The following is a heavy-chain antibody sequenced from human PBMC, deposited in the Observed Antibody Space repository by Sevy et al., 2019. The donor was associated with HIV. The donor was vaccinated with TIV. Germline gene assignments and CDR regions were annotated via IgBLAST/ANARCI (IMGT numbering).Heavy chain of an antibody. Sequence: ASVKVSCKASGYSFIGYYMHWVRQAPGQGLEWMGWININSGDTNYGQKSQGRVTMTRDTSITTIYMEMSRLTSDDTAVYYCARDIYGGLDYWGQGTLVTVSS. D-gene: IGHD4-17*01. J-gene: IGHJ4*02. CDR1: GYSFIGYY. CDR3: ARDIYGGLDY. V-gene: IGHV1-2*02. CDR2: ININSGDT.